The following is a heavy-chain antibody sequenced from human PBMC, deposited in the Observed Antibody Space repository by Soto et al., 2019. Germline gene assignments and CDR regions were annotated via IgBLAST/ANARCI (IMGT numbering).Heavy chain of an antibody. CDR2: IGPTGET. Sequence: QVQQQQWGARLLKPSETLSLTCAEYGRSMSGYNWSWLRRSPVRGLEWIGEIGPTGETHYGPSFMSRVTLSVATPKYELSLRQAQATAPGTATYLCARIGVGCGPDIWGLGTMVSVSS. CDR3: ARIGVGCGPDI. V-gene: IGHV4-34*02. CDR1: GRSMSGYN. J-gene: IGHJ3*02. D-gene: IGHD2-21*01.